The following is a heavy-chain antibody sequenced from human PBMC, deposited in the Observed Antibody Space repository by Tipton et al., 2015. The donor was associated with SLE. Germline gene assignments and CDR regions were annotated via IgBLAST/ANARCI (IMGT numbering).Heavy chain of an antibody. Sequence: RSLRLSCAASGFTFSSSAMHWVRQAPGKGLEWVALIWYDGSDKYYADSVKGRFTISRDNSKNTLYLQMNSLRAGDTAVYYCAKDPSPVEMEVTGPPDYWGQGTPVVVSS. CDR3: AKDPSPVEMEVTGPPDY. CDR1: GFTFSSSA. V-gene: IGHV3-33*06. J-gene: IGHJ4*02. CDR2: IWYDGSDK. D-gene: IGHD2-21*02.